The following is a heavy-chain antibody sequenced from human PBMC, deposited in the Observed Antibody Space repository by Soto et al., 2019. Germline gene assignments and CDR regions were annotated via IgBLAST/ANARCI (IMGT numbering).Heavy chain of an antibody. D-gene: IGHD3-10*01. Sequence: QVQLVQSGAEVKKPGSSVKVSCKASGGTFSSYTISWVRQAPGQGLEWMGRIIPILGIANYAQKFQVRVTITADKSTSIAYMEVSSLRSEDTAVYYCAREEYYYGSGAFFDYWGQGTLVTVSS. CDR2: IIPILGIA. V-gene: IGHV1-69*08. CDR1: GGTFSSYT. J-gene: IGHJ4*02. CDR3: AREEYYYGSGAFFDY.